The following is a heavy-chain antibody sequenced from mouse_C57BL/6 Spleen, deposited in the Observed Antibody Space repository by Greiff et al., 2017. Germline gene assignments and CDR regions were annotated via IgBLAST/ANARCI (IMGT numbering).Heavy chain of an antibody. Sequence: VKVVESGPGLVAPSPSLSITCTVSGFSLTSYGVHWVRQPPGKGLEWLVVIWSDGSTTYNSAIKSRLSISKDNSKSQVSVKMNSLQTDDTAMYYCARQAYDRPGAMDYWGQGTSVTGSS. CDR3: ARQAYDRPGAMDY. J-gene: IGHJ4*01. CDR1: GFSLTSYG. V-gene: IGHV2-6-1*01. D-gene: IGHD6-5*01. CDR2: IWSDGST.